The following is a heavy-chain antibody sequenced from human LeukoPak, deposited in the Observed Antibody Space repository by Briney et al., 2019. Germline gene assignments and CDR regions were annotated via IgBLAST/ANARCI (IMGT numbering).Heavy chain of an antibody. CDR1: GFTFNNYN. CDR3: ARSSGWYHRGPDYYYYYMDV. J-gene: IGHJ6*03. V-gene: IGHV3-21*01. CDR2: ITSSGTYI. Sequence: GGSLRLSCATSGFTFNNYNMNWVRQAPGRALEWVSSITSSGTYIFYADSVKGRFTISRDNAKNSLYLQMNSLGPEDTAVYYCARSSGWYHRGPDYYYYYMDVWGKGTTVTVS. D-gene: IGHD6-19*01.